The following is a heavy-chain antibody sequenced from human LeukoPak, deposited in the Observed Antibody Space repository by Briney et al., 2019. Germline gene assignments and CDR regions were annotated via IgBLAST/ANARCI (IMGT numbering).Heavy chain of an antibody. CDR2: ISHSGST. J-gene: IGHJ4*02. Sequence: PSETLSLTCAVYGGSFSGYYWSWIRQPPGKGLEWIGSISHSGSTYYNPSLKSRVTISVDTSKNQFSLKLSSVTAADTAVYYCARVAGSYTTFYFDYWGQGTLVTVSS. V-gene: IGHV4-34*01. CDR3: ARVAGSYTTFYFDY. CDR1: GGSFSGYY. D-gene: IGHD1-26*01.